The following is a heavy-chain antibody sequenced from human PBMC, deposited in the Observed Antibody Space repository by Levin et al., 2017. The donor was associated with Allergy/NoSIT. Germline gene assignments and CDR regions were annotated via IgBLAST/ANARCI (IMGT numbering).Heavy chain of an antibody. D-gene: IGHD3-10*01. V-gene: IGHV4-59*08. CDR3: ARYRFYGSGSPSPGIDS. CDR2: VSDSGST. Sequence: SETLSLTCTVSGGSISLFYWSWIRQSPGKGLEWIGYVSDSGSTNYNPSLKSRLSISMDRSKNQFSLNLNSVTAADTAIYYCARYRFYGSGSPSPGIDSWGQGTLVTFSS. CDR1: GGSISLFY. J-gene: IGHJ4*02.